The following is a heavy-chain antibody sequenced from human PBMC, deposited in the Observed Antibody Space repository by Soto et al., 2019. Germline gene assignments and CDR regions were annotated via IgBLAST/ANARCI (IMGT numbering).Heavy chain of an antibody. Sequence: ASVKVSCKVSGYTLTELSMHWVRQAPGKGLEWMGGFDPEDGETIYAQKFQGRVTMTTDTSTSTAYMELSSLRSDDTAVYYCARSSEFDYWGQGTLVTVSS. J-gene: IGHJ4*02. D-gene: IGHD6-19*01. V-gene: IGHV1-24*01. CDR3: ARSSEFDY. CDR2: FDPEDGET. CDR1: GYTLTELS.